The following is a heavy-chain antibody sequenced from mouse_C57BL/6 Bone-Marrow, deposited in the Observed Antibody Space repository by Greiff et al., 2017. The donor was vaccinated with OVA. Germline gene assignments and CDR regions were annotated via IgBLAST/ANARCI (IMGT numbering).Heavy chain of an antibody. Sequence: VQLQQSGAELARPGASVKLSCKASGYTFTSYGISWVKQRTGQGLEWIGWIYPRDGSTKYNEKFKGKATLTVDTSSSTAYMELHSLTSEDSAVYFCARDSNYAGFADWGQGALVTVSA. D-gene: IGHD2-5*01. CDR1: GYTFTSYG. J-gene: IGHJ3*01. V-gene: IGHV1-85*01. CDR2: IYPRDGST. CDR3: ARDSNYAGFAD.